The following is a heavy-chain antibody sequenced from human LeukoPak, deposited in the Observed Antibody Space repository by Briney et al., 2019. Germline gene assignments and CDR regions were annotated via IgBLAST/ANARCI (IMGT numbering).Heavy chain of an antibody. CDR2: INHSGST. V-gene: IGHV4-34*01. J-gene: IGHJ4*02. D-gene: IGHD6-19*01. Sequence: SETLSLTCAVYGGSFSGYYWSWIRQPPGKGLEWIGEINHSGSTNYNPSLKSRVTISVDTSKNQFSLKLSSVTAADTAVYYCARGAKPRGRIAVAGTDYWGQGTLVTVSS. CDR3: ARGAKPRGRIAVAGTDY. CDR1: GGSFSGYY.